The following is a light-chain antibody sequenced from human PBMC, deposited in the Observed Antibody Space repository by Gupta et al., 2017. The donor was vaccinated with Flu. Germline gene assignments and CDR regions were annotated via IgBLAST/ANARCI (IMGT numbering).Light chain of an antibody. CDR3: MQCAPWRYT. J-gene: IGKJ2*01. CDR2: KVS. Sequence: LGQPAYSSCRSGLTHVHSDGDTYSNCFQQMPGQSPRRLIYKVSNRYSGVPDRISGSASGADITLKISVVAAEDVVIYYCMQCAPWRYTFGQGTKLEIK. V-gene: IGKV2-30*02. CDR1: LTHVHSDGDTY.